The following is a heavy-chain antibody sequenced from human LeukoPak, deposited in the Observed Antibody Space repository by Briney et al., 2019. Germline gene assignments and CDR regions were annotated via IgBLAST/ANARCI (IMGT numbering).Heavy chain of an antibody. D-gene: IGHD1-26*01. CDR1: GGSHSPYY. J-gene: IGHJ1*01. CDR2: IYHTGTT. CDR3: ARLDSGDHGNIPH. Sequence: PSETLSLTCTVSGGSHSPYYWTWIRQPPGKGLEWIGYIYHTGTTRYNPSLNSRVTISVETSKNQFSLRLNSVTAADTAIYYCARLDSGDHGNIPHWGQGTLVTVSS. V-gene: IGHV4-59*08.